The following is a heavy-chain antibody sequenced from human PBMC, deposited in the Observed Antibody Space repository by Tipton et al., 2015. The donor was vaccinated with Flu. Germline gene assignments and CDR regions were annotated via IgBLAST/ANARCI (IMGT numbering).Heavy chain of an antibody. D-gene: IGHD3-9*01. V-gene: IGHV3-33*01. CDR2: IWYDGSNK. CDR3: ARGYDILTDGGGYFDY. J-gene: IGHJ4*02. CDR1: GFTFSSYA. Sequence: SLRLSCAASGFTFSSYAMHWVRQAPGKGLEWVAGIWYDGSNKYYADSVKGRFTISRDNSKNTLYLQMNSLRAEKTDLYYCARGYDILTDGGGYFDYWGQGTLVTVSS.